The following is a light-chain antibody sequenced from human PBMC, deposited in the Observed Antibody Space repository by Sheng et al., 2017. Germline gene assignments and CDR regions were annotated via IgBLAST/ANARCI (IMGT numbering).Light chain of an antibody. CDR3: QQYNNWPLYT. V-gene: IGKV3-15*01. CDR1: QSVGDF. Sequence: EVILTQSPATLSVSPGEGATLSCRASQSVGDFLAWFQQRPGLAPRLLIFRTSTRAPGIPARFSASGYGTEFTLTISSLEPEDFAVYYCQQYNNWPLYTFGQGTKLEI. CDR2: RTS. J-gene: IGKJ2*01.